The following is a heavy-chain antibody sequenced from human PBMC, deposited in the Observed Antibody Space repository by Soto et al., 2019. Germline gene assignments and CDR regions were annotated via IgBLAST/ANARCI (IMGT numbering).Heavy chain of an antibody. J-gene: IGHJ5*02. D-gene: IGHD2-15*01. CDR1: GFTFRTYA. Sequence: GGSLRLSCAASGFTFRTYAMNWVRQAPGQGLEWVASISSGRDYIYYADSVKGRFTISRDNAKNSLFLQMKSLRAEDTAMYYCTSSYNWYEAWGQGTLVTVSS. CDR3: TSSYNWYEA. CDR2: ISSGRDYI. V-gene: IGHV3-21*01.